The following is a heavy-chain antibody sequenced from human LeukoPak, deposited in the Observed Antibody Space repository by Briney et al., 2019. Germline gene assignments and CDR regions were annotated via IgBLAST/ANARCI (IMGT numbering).Heavy chain of an antibody. CDR3: TGSYSSSSPFY. V-gene: IGHV3-73*01. D-gene: IGHD6-13*01. J-gene: IGHJ4*02. CDR2: IRSKANSYAT. CDR1: GFTFSGSA. Sequence: GGSLTLSCAASGFTFSGSAMHWVRQASGKGLESVGRIRSKANSYATAYAASVKGRFTISRDDSKNTAYLQMNSLKTEDTAVYYCTGSYSSSSPFYWGQGTLVTVSS.